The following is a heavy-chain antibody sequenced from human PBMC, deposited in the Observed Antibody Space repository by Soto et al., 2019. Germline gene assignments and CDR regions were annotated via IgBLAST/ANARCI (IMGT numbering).Heavy chain of an antibody. CDR2: INPNSGNT. V-gene: IGHV1-8*01. Sequence: GASVKVSCKASGYTFTSYDINWVRQATGQGLEWMGWINPNSGNTGYAQKFQGRVTMTRNTSISTAYMELSSLRSEDTAVYYCARQEYYYDSSGYYYGWFDPWGQGTLVTVSS. D-gene: IGHD3-22*01. J-gene: IGHJ5*02. CDR3: ARQEYYYDSSGYYYGWFDP. CDR1: GYTFTSYD.